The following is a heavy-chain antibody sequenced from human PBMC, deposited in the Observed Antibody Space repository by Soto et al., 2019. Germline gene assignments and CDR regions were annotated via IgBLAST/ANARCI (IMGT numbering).Heavy chain of an antibody. J-gene: IGHJ2*01. CDR2: VYYGGRS. Sequence: SETLSLTCTVSSAPVSSTTYTWGWIRQPPGKGLEWVASVYYGGRSYYNPSLNSRVTISVDTSKNQFSLKLSSVTAADTAVYYCAKRGNSWYFDPWGRGTLVTVSP. V-gene: IGHV4-39*01. CDR1: SAPVSSTTYT. CDR3: AKRGNSWYFDP. D-gene: IGHD2-21*02.